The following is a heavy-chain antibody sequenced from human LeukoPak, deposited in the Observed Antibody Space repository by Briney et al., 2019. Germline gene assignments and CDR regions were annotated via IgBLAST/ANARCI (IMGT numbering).Heavy chain of an antibody. J-gene: IGHJ3*02. D-gene: IGHD3-9*01. CDR1: GFTFNNYG. Sequence: TGGSLRLSCVASGFTFNNYGMHWVRQAPGKGLEWVAFIQYDVSNKYYADSVKGRFTISRDNSKNTVYLQMNSLRAEDTAVYYCAKDLVLNILTGYSPDAFDIWGQGTMVTVSS. V-gene: IGHV3-30*02. CDR3: AKDLVLNILTGYSPDAFDI. CDR2: IQYDVSNK.